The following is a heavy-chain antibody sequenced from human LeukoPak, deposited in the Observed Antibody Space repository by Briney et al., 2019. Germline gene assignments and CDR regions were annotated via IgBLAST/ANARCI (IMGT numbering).Heavy chain of an antibody. CDR3: AKDSPYDSSGYYYDY. J-gene: IGHJ4*02. D-gene: IGHD3-22*01. Sequence: GGSLRLSCAASGFTFSSYAMSWVRQAPGKGLEWVSAISGSGGSTYYADSVKGRFTISRDNSKNTLYLQMNSLRAEDTAEYYCAKDSPYDSSGYYYDYWGQGTLVTVSS. CDR2: ISGSGGST. CDR1: GFTFSSYA. V-gene: IGHV3-23*01.